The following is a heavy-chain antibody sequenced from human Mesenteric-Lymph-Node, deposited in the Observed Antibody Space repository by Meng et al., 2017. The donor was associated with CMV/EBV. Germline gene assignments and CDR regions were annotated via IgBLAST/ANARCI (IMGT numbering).Heavy chain of an antibody. CDR1: GGNFSSYA. CDR3: ARPQYSSGWSLFY. J-gene: IGHJ4*02. CDR2: IIPSGGST. Sequence: KASGGNFSSYAISWVRQAPGQGLEWMGGIIPSGGSTHYLHKFQGRVTLTRDTSTSTVYMDLSSLTPEDTAVYYCARPQYSSGWSLFYWGQGTLVTVSS. D-gene: IGHD6-19*01. V-gene: IGHV1-69*05.